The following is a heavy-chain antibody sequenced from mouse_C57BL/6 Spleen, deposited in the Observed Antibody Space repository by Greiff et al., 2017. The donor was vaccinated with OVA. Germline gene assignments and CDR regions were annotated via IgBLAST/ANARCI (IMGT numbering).Heavy chain of an antibody. J-gene: IGHJ2*01. Sequence: QVTLKVCGPGILQSSPSLSLTCSFSGFSLSTSGMGVSWIRPPSGKGLEWLAHTYWGDDKCYNPFLKSRPTISKDTSSNQVFLMITRGDTAEAATYYCACRVTATGFDYWGQGTTLTVSS. CDR3: ACRVTATGFDY. CDR2: TYWGDDK. CDR1: GFSLSTSGMG. V-gene: IGHV8-12*01. D-gene: IGHD2-13*01.